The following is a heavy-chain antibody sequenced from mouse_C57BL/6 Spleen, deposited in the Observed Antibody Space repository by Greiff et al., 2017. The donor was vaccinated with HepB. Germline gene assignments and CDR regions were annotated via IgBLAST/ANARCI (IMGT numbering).Heavy chain of an antibody. CDR1: GYTFTSYW. J-gene: IGHJ2*01. V-gene: IGHV1-64*01. CDR2: IHPNSGST. D-gene: IGHD1-1*01. CDR3: AREGITTVVLDY. Sequence: QVQLKQPGAELVKPGASVKLSCKASGYTFTSYWMHWVKQRPGQGLEWIGMIHPNSGSTNYNEKFKSKATLTVDKSSSTAYMQLSSLTSEDSAVYYCAREGITTVVLDYWGQGTTLTVSS.